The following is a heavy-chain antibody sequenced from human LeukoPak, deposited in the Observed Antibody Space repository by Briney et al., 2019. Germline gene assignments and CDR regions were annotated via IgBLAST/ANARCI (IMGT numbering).Heavy chain of an antibody. V-gene: IGHV3-53*01. CDR1: GFTVSRNH. Sequence: PGGSLRLSCAAFGFTVSRNHMTWVRQAPGKGLEWVPIIYSGGSTYYADSVRGRFTISRDSSQNTLYLQMNGLRVEDTAVYYCVTLPTGDYWGQGTLVTVSS. CDR2: IYSGGST. D-gene: IGHD2-15*01. CDR3: VTLPTGDY. J-gene: IGHJ4*02.